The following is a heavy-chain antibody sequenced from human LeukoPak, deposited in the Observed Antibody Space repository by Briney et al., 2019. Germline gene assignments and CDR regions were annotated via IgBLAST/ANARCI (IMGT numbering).Heavy chain of an antibody. Sequence: SETLSLTCTVSGGSISSGDYYWSWIRQPPGKGLEWVGYIYYSGSTYYNPSLKSRVTISVDTSKNQFSLKLSSVTAADTAVYHCARHLSRDSYCGGDCYHFDYWGQGTLVTVSS. V-gene: IGHV4-30-4*01. J-gene: IGHJ4*02. CDR2: IYYSGST. CDR3: ARHLSRDSYCGGDCYHFDY. D-gene: IGHD2-21*01. CDR1: GGSISSGDYY.